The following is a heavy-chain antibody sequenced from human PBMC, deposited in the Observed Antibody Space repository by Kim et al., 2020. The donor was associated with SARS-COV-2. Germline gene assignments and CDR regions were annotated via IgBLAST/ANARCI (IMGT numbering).Heavy chain of an antibody. D-gene: IGHD6-19*01. CDR3: ARDHGGSSGWGDY. Sequence: SETLSLTCTVSGGSVSSGSYYWSWIRQPPGKGLEWIGYIYYSGSTNYNPSLKSRVTISVDTSKNQFSLKLSSVTAADTAVYYCARDHGGSSGWGDYWGQG. CDR1: GGSVSSGSYY. CDR2: IYYSGST. J-gene: IGHJ4*02. V-gene: IGHV4-61*01.